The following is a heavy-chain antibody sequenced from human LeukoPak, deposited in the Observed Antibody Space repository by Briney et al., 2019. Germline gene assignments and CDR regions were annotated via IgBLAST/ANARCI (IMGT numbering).Heavy chain of an antibody. V-gene: IGHV4-39*01. Sequence: PSETLSLTCPVSGGSISNSSYYWAWIRQPPGKGLEWIGSIYYSGSAYYHPPLRSRVTMSVDTSKNQFSLRLTSVTAADTAVYYCASYYAPESSRFDNWGQGTLVTVSS. CDR1: GGSISNSSYY. D-gene: IGHD3-10*01. CDR3: ASYYAPESSRFDN. CDR2: IYYSGSA. J-gene: IGHJ4*02.